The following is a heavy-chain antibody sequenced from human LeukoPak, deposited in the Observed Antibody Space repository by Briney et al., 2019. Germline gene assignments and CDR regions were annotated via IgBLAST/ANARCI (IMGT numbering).Heavy chain of an antibody. CDR2: IKQDGSEK. V-gene: IGHV3-7*03. CDR3: ARVLRYCSGGNCYSGGLGYMDV. J-gene: IGHJ6*03. D-gene: IGHD2-15*01. CDR1: GFTVSSNY. Sequence: GGSLRLSCAASGFTVSSNYMSWVRQAPGKGLEWVANIKQDGSEKYYADSVKGRFTISRDNAKNSLFLQMNSLRAEDTAVYYCARVLRYCSGGNCYSGGLGYMDVWGKGTTVTISS.